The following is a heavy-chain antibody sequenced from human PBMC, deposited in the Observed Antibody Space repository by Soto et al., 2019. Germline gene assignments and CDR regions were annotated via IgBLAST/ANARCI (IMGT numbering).Heavy chain of an antibody. CDR2: INHSGST. D-gene: IGHD3-22*01. V-gene: IGHV4-34*01. Sequence: PSETLSLTCAVYGGSFSGYYWSWIRQPPGKGLEWIGEINHSGSTNYNPSLKSRVTISVDTSKNQFSLKLSSVTAADTAVYYCARGRRRSYYYDSSGLFDYWGQGTLVTVSS. CDR1: GGSFSGYY. J-gene: IGHJ4*02. CDR3: ARGRRRSYYYDSSGLFDY.